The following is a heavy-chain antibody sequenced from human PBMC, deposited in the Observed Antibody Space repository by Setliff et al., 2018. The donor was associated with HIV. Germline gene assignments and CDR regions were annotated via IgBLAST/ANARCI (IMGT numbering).Heavy chain of an antibody. CDR1: GYTFTVFY. Sequence: ASVKVSCKASGYTFTVFYVHWVRQAPGEGLEWIGWIYPNTGGTNYAQKFQGRVTMTRDTSIRTAYMELRMLTSDDTAIYYCTRSTTADWGQGTMVTVSS. CDR2: IYPNTGGT. V-gene: IGHV1-2*02. CDR3: TRSTTAD. J-gene: IGHJ4*02. D-gene: IGHD4-17*01.